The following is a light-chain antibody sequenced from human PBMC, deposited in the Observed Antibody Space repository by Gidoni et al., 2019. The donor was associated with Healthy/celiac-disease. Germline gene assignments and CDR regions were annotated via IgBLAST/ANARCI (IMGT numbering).Light chain of an antibody. V-gene: IGKV1-39*01. CDR2: AAS. CDR1: QSISNY. CDR3: QQSYSTPIT. J-gene: IGKJ5*01. Sequence: DIQMTQSPSSLSASVGDRVTITCRASQSISNYLNWYQQKPGKAPKLLIYAASSLQSGVPSRFSGSGSGTDFTLTISSLQPEDFATYYCQQSYSTPITFXQXTRLEIK.